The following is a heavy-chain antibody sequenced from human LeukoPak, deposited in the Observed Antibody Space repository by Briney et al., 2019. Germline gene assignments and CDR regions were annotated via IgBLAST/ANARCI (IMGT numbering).Heavy chain of an antibody. J-gene: IGHJ4*02. D-gene: IGHD6-13*01. CDR2: ISSSGTHI. V-gene: IGHV3-21*01. CDR3: ARDRSSAPPAGY. CDR1: GSTFSSYT. Sequence: GGSLRLSCVASGSTFSSYTMNWVRQGPGKGLEWVSSISSSGTHIYYADSVKGRFTISRDNTKNSLYLQMNSLRAEDTAVYYCARDRSSAPPAGYWGQGTLVTVSS.